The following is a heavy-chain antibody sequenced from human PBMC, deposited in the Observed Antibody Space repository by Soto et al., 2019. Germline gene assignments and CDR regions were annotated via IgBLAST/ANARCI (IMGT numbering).Heavy chain of an antibody. D-gene: IGHD2-21*01. Sequence: ESGGGLVQPGGSLRLSCSASGFTFSSYAMHWVRQAPGKGLEYVSAISSNGGSTYYADSVKGRFTISRDNSKNTLYLQMSSLRAEDTAVYYCVKDQSFSLIRPRHIDYWGQGTLVTVSS. CDR1: GFTFSSYA. CDR3: VKDQSFSLIRPRHIDY. V-gene: IGHV3-64D*08. J-gene: IGHJ4*02. CDR2: ISSNGGST.